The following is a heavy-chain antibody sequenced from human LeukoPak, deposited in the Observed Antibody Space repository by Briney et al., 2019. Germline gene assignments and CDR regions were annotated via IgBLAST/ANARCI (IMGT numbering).Heavy chain of an antibody. CDR1: GGTFSSYA. CDR3: ARMYYDFWSGYFGLDDAFDI. J-gene: IGHJ3*02. CDR2: IIPIFGTA. Sequence: SVKVSCKASGGTFSSYAISWVRQAPGQGLEWMGGIIPIFGTANYAQKFQGRVTITADESTSTAYMELSSLRSEGTAVYYCARMYYDFWSGYFGLDDAFDIWGQGTMVTVSS. V-gene: IGHV1-69*01. D-gene: IGHD3-3*01.